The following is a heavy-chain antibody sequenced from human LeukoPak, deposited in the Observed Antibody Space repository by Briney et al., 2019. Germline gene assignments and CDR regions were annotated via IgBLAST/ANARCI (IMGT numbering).Heavy chain of an antibody. CDR1: GFTFSRYA. J-gene: IGHJ4*02. CDR3: AKEVDGDSWDSLDY. CDR2: ISIDGTRQ. V-gene: IGHV3-30*04. Sequence: GGSLRLSCAASGFTFSRYAMHWVRQAPGKGLEWVTVISIDGTRQHYADSVNGRFTIFRDNSKSTVYLQMDSLRADDTAVYYCAKEVDGDSWDSLDYWGQGTLVTVSS. D-gene: IGHD5-24*01.